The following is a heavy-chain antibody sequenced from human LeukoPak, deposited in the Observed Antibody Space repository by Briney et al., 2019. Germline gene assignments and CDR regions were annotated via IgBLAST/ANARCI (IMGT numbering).Heavy chain of an antibody. CDR1: GFPFSDYG. V-gene: IGHV3-30*03. J-gene: IGHJ6*03. D-gene: IGHD6-6*01. CDR2: ISHDGNNK. CDR3: ARLVYYYYYMDV. Sequence: GGSLRLSCAASGFPFSDYGMYWVRQAPGKGLEWLAVISHDGNNKYYADSVKGRITISRDNSMNTLYLQMNSLRAEDTAVYYCARLVYYYYYMDVWGKGTTVTISS.